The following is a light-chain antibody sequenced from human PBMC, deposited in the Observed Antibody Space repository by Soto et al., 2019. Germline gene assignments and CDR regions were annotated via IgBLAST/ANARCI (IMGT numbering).Light chain of an antibody. J-gene: IGLJ3*02. CDR1: SSDVGLYNL. Sequence: QSALTQPASVSGSPGQSITISCTGTSSDVGLYNLVSWYQQLPRKAPKLIIYEVNERPSGISDRFSGSKSGNTASLTISGLQDEDEADYYCCSYVGSSILMFGGGTKLTVL. CDR2: EVN. V-gene: IGLV2-23*02. CDR3: CSYVGSSILM.